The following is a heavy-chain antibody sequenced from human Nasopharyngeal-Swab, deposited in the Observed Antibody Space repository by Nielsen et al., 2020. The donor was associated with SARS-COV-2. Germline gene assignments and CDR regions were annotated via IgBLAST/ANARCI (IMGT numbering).Heavy chain of an antibody. Sequence: SETLSLTCTVSGYSISSGYYWGWIRQSPGKGLEWIGNIYHSGTTYYNPSLKSRVTISVDTSKNQFSLKVNSVTAADTAVYYCARGEDSGIYYYAYWSQGTLVTVSS. CDR3: ARGEDSGIYYYAY. CDR1: GYSISSGYY. V-gene: IGHV4-38-2*02. J-gene: IGHJ4*02. CDR2: IYHSGTT. D-gene: IGHD1-26*01.